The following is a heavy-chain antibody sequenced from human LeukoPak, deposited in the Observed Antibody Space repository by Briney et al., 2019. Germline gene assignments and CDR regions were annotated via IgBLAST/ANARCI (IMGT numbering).Heavy chain of an antibody. D-gene: IGHD3-10*01. J-gene: IGHJ4*02. CDR1: GFTFDDYG. CDR2: INWNGGST. V-gene: IGHV3-20*04. CDR3: ARDEFGSGSYYPSYFDY. Sequence: TGGSLRLSCAASGFTFDDYGMSWVRQAPGKGLEWVSGINWNGGSTGYADSVKGRFTISRDNAKNSLYLQMNSLRAEDTAVYYCARDEFGSGSYYPSYFDYWGQGTLVTVSS.